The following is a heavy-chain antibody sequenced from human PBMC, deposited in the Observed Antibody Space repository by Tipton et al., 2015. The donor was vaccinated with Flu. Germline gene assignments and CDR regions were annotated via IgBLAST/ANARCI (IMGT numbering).Heavy chain of an antibody. Sequence: SLRLSCTASGFTFGDYAMSWVRQAPGKGLEWVGFIRSKAYGGTTEYAASVKGRFTISRDDSKSIAYLQMNSLKTEDTAVYYCTRIQPEFERGWFDPWGQGTLVTVSS. CDR2: IRSKAYGGTT. CDR1: GFTFGDYA. J-gene: IGHJ5*02. D-gene: IGHD3-10*01. CDR3: TRIQPEFERGWFDP. V-gene: IGHV3-49*04.